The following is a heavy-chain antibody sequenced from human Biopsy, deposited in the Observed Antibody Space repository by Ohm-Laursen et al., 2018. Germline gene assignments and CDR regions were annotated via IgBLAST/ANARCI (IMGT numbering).Heavy chain of an antibody. CDR1: GGPSSNYA. Sequence: ESSVKVSCKASGGPSSNYAFSWVRQAPGQGLEWVGRIVPILGHLNYAQRFQGRVSITADKSTTYVYMELSRLTSGDTAVYYCAADADGYYTEFDYWSPGTLVTVSS. D-gene: IGHD3-3*01. V-gene: IGHV1-69*04. J-gene: IGHJ4*02. CDR2: IVPILGHL. CDR3: AADADGYYTEFDY.